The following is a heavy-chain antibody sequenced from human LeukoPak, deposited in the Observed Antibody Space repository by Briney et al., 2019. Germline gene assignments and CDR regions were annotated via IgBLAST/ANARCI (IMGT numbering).Heavy chain of an antibody. CDR1: GFSLGTTGMC. D-gene: IGHD3-3*01. Sequence: ESGPALVKPTETLTLTCTFSGFSLGTTGMCVSWIRQPPGTALEWLARIDWDDDKYYSTSLKTRLTISKDTSKNQVVLTMTNMDPVDTATYYCARDRSGYFDYWGQGTLVTVSS. J-gene: IGHJ4*02. CDR2: IDWDDDK. CDR3: ARDRSGYFDY. V-gene: IGHV2-70*11.